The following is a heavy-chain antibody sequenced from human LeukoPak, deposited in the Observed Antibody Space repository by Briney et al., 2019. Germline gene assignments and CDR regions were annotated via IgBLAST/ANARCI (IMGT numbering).Heavy chain of an antibody. D-gene: IGHD2-15*01. CDR2: IYYSGST. V-gene: IGHV4-59*01. Sequence: SETLSLTCTVSGGSISSYYWSWIRQPPGKGLEWIGYIYYSGSTNYNPSLKSRVTISVDTSKNQFSLKLSSVTAAGTAVYYCARDRPFHCSGGSCYPFDYYYYYMDVWGKGTTVTVSS. J-gene: IGHJ6*03. CDR1: GGSISSYY. CDR3: ARDRPFHCSGGSCYPFDYYYYYMDV.